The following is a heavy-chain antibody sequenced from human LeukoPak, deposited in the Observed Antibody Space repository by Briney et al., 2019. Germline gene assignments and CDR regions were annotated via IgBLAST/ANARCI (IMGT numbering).Heavy chain of an antibody. D-gene: IGHD3-16*02. Sequence: PSETLSLTCTVSGGSISSSSYYWGWIRQPPGKGLEWIGSIYYSGSTYYNPSLKSRVTISVNTSKNQLSLKLSSVTAADTAVYYCARENIRLGELSLDPQPGWFDPWGQGTLVTVSS. CDR1: GGSISSSSYY. V-gene: IGHV4-39*07. CDR3: ARENIRLGELSLDPQPGWFDP. J-gene: IGHJ5*02. CDR2: IYYSGST.